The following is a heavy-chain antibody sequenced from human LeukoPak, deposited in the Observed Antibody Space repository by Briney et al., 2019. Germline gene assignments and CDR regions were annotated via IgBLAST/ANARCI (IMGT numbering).Heavy chain of an antibody. J-gene: IGHJ4*02. V-gene: IGHV4-39*01. CDR3: ASVIGDLSD. Sequence: SETLSLTCTVSGGSISSSSYYWGWIRQPPGKGLEWIGSIYYSGSTYFNPSVKGRVTISVDTSKNQFSLKLTSVTAADTAVYYCASVIGDLSDWGQGTLVTVSP. CDR1: GGSISSSSYY. D-gene: IGHD7-27*01. CDR2: IYYSGST.